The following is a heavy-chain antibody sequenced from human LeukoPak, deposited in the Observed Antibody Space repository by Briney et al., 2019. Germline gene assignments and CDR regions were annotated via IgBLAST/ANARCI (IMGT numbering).Heavy chain of an antibody. CDR1: GGSFSGYY. D-gene: IGHD3-22*01. J-gene: IGHJ4*02. Sequence: SETLSLTCAVYGGSFSGYYWSWIRQPPGKGLEWIGEINHSGSTNYNPSLKSRVTISVDTSKNQFSLKLSSVTAADTAVYYCARDCFYYDICYWGRGTLVTVSS. CDR3: ARDCFYYDICY. CDR2: INHSGST. V-gene: IGHV4-34*01.